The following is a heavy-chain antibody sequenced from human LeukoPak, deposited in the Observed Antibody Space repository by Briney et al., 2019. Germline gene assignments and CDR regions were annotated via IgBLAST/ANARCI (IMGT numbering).Heavy chain of an antibody. CDR1: GGSISSSSHY. CDR2: IYYSGTT. J-gene: IGHJ6*02. D-gene: IGHD6-19*01. CDR3: TRGPRGYSTGWYYGMDV. Sequence: TLSLTCTVSGGSISSSSHYWGWIRQPPGTGLEWIGSIYYSGTTYYNPSLKSRVTISVDTSKNQFSLRLNSVTAADTAVYYCTRGPRGYSTGWYYGMDVWGQGTTVTVSS. V-gene: IGHV4-39*01.